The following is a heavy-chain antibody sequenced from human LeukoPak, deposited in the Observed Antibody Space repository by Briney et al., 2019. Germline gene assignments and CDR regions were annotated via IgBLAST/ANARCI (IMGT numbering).Heavy chain of an antibody. D-gene: IGHD2-8*01. CDR3: ARVQGHPPNGLDV. V-gene: IGHV3-74*01. J-gene: IGHJ3*01. Sequence: PGGSLRLPCAASGFGFSTSWMHWVRQAPGKGLVWVSRINSDASSTSYADSVKGRFTISRDNAKNTLYLQMNSLRAEDTAVYYCARVQGHPPNGLDVWGQGTMVTVSS. CDR2: INSDASST. CDR1: GFGFSTSW.